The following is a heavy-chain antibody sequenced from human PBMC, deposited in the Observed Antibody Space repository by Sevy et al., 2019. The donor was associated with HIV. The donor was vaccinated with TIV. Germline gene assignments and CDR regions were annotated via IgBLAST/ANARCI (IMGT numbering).Heavy chain of an antibody. J-gene: IGHJ4*02. Sequence: GGSLRLSCAASGFTFSSYSMNWVRQAPGKGLEWVSSISSSSSYIYYADSVKGRFTISRDNAKNSLYLQMNSLRAEDTAVYYCARAGYYDSSGYYYVRALDYWGQGTLVTVSS. D-gene: IGHD3-22*01. CDR1: GFTFSSYS. CDR3: ARAGYYDSSGYYYVRALDY. CDR2: ISSSSSYI. V-gene: IGHV3-21*01.